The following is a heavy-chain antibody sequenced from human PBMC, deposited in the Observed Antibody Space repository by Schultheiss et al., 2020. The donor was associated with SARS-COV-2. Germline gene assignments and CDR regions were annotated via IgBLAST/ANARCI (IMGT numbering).Heavy chain of an antibody. Sequence: GASLRLSCAASGFTFSSYGMHWVRQAPGKGLEWVAVIWYDGSNKYYADSVKGRFTISRDNSKNTLYLQMNSLRAEDTAVYYCARDGWTVTSPFSYYYYGMDVWGQGTTVTVSS. V-gene: IGHV3-33*08. CDR1: GFTFSSYG. J-gene: IGHJ6*02. CDR2: IWYDGSNK. D-gene: IGHD4-11*01. CDR3: ARDGWTVTSPFSYYYYGMDV.